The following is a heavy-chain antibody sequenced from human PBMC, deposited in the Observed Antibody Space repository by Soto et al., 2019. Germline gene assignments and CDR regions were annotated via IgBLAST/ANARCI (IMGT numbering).Heavy chain of an antibody. Sequence: GGSLRLSCAASGFTFSSYDMHWVRQATGKGLEWVSAIGTAGDTYYPGSVKGRFTISRENAKNSLYLQMNSLRAGDTAVYYCARAGYGDQPGIGDYYYYMDVWGKGTTVTVSS. J-gene: IGHJ6*03. V-gene: IGHV3-13*01. CDR2: IGTAGDT. CDR3: ARAGYGDQPGIGDYYYYMDV. CDR1: GFTFSSYD. D-gene: IGHD4-17*01.